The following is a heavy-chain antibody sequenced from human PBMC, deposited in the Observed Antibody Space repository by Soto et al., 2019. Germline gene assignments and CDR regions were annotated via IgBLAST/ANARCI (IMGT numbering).Heavy chain of an antibody. V-gene: IGHV1-58*01. CDR2: IVVGSGNT. D-gene: IGHD3-22*01. Sequence: GASVKVSCKASGFTFTSSAVQWVRQARGQRLEWIGWIVVGSGNTNYAQKFQERVTITRDMSTSTAYMELSSLRSEDTAVYYCAADHDSSALGNWFDPWGQGTLVTAPQ. CDR1: GFTFTSSA. J-gene: IGHJ5*02. CDR3: AADHDSSALGNWFDP.